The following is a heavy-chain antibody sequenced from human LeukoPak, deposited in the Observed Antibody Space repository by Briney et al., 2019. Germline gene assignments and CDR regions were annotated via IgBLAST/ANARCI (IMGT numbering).Heavy chain of an antibody. CDR3: ARAQGASDYYYYMDV. CDR1: GGSISSSDYY. CDR2: IYYSGST. Sequence: ASETLSLTCTVSGGSISSSDYYWGWTRQPPGKGLEWIGSIYYSGSTYYNPSLKSRVTISVDTSKNQFSLKLSSVTAADTAVYYCARAQGASDYYYYMDVWGKGTTVTVSS. J-gene: IGHJ6*03. D-gene: IGHD3-16*01. V-gene: IGHV4-39*07.